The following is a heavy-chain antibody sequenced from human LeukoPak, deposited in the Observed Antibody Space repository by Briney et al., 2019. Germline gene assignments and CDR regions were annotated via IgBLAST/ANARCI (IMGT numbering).Heavy chain of an antibody. J-gene: IGHJ6*03. CDR2: IIPIFGTA. V-gene: IGHV1-69*05. D-gene: IGHD5-24*01. CDR3: ARDRDGYNYVAPYYYYMDV. CDR1: GGTFSSYA. Sequence: GASVKVSCNASGGTFSSYAISWVRQAPGQGLEWMGGIIPIFGTANYAQKFQGRVTITTDESTSTAYMELSSLRSEDTAVYYCARDRDGYNYVAPYYYYMDVWGKGTTVTVSS.